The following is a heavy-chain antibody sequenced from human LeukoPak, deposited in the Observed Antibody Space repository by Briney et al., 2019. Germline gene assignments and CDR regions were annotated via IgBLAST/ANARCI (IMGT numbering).Heavy chain of an antibody. J-gene: IGHJ4*02. CDR2: ISSGGSP. V-gene: IGHV3-23*01. CDR1: GFTFYTCA. CDR3: ARQLGYCTTGTCYFDS. Sequence: GGSLRLSCAASGFTFYTCAMAWARQAPGKGLEWVSSISSGGSPIYSDSLKGRLTVSRDNAKNTLYLQMDNLRAEDTAIYYCARQLGYCTTGTCYFDSWGQGTQVAVSA. D-gene: IGHD2-8*01.